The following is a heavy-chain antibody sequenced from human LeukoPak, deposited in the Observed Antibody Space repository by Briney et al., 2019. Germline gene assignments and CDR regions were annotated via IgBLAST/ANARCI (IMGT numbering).Heavy chain of an antibody. D-gene: IGHD3-16*02. V-gene: IGHV1-2*04. CDR3: ARGTPGSYLGY. CDR1: GYTFTAYY. Sequence: ASAKVSCKASGYTFTAYYLHWVRQAPGQGLEWMGWINPNSGGTNYAQKFKGWVTLTRDTSINTTYMELGRLASDVTAVYFCARGTPGSYLGYWGQGTLVTVSS. CDR2: INPNSGGT. J-gene: IGHJ4*02.